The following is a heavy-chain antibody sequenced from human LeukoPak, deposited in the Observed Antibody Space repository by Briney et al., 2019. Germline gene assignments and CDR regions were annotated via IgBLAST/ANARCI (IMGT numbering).Heavy chain of an antibody. J-gene: IGHJ5*02. V-gene: IGHV1-18*01. D-gene: IGHD2-15*01. CDR3: ARGYCSGGSCYRNWFDP. Sequence: GASVKVSCKASGYTFTRYGISWVRQAPGQGLEWLGWISAYNGKTNYAQKLQGRVTMTTDTSTSTAYMELRSLRSDDTAVYYCARGYCSGGSCYRNWFDPWGQGTLVSVSS. CDR1: GYTFTRYG. CDR2: ISAYNGKT.